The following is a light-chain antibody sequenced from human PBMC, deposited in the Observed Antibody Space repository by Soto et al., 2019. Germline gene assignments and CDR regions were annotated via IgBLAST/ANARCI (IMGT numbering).Light chain of an antibody. Sequence: DMQMTQSPSSLYASVGYRFTISCQASQDISNSLNWYQQKPGKAPKLLIYDASNLETGVPSRFSGSGSGTDFTFTISSLQPEDIATYYCQHCDSLPLTFGQGTRLEIK. CDR2: DAS. CDR1: QDISNS. J-gene: IGKJ5*01. V-gene: IGKV1-33*01. CDR3: QHCDSLPLT.